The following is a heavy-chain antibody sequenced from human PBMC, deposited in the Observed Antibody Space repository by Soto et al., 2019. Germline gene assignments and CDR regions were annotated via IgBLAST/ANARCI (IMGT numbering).Heavy chain of an antibody. CDR3: AVGFKLDYYSLDV. D-gene: IGHD3-10*01. Sequence: EASVKVSCKSSGGIFTASAISWVRQAPGQGPEWMGGVIPMFGTANYPQRFQGRVTINADESTNTAYMQLSSLRSEDTAVYFCAVGFKLDYYSLDVWGQGTTVTVSS. J-gene: IGHJ6*02. CDR1: GGIFTASA. V-gene: IGHV1-69*13. CDR2: VIPMFGTA.